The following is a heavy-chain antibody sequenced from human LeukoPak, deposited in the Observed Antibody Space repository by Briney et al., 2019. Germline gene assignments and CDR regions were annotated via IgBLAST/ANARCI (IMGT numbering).Heavy chain of an antibody. CDR1: GGSFSGYY. V-gene: IGHV4-34*01. J-gene: IGHJ4*02. CDR2: INHSGST. Sequence: SETLSLTCAVYGGSFSGYYWSWIRQPLGKGLEWIGEINHSGSTNYNPSLKSRVTISVDTSKNQFSLKLSSVTAADTAVYYCARGRRRYNWNESFDYWGQGTLVTVSS. CDR3: ARGRRRYNWNESFDY. D-gene: IGHD1-1*01.